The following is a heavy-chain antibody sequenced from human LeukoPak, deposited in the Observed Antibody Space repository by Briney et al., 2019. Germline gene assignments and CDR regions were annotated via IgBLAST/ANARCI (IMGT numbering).Heavy chain of an antibody. CDR2: INQISSHI. D-gene: IGHD3-9*01. CDR3: ARDATQYLRYGYFDY. V-gene: IGHV3-21*01. J-gene: IGHJ4*02. Sequence: PGGSLRLSCAASGFTFSSSAMNWVRQAPGKGLEWVSSINQISSHIYYAESVRGRFSISRDNAKNSVYLQMNSLRAEDTAIYYRARDATQYLRYGYFDYWGPGILVTVSS. CDR1: GFTFSSSA.